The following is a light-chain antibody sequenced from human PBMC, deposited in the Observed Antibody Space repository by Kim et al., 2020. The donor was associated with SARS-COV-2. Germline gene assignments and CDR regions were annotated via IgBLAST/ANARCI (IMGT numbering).Light chain of an antibody. CDR1: QSINHN. CDR3: QQYNNWPLT. CDR2: DAS. V-gene: IGKV3-15*01. Sequence: SVSPGERATLSCRASQSINHNFAWYQQKPGQSPRLLISDASTGASGIPARFSGSGSGTEFALSISSLQSEDFAVYYCQQYNNWPLTFGGGTKLEI. J-gene: IGKJ4*01.